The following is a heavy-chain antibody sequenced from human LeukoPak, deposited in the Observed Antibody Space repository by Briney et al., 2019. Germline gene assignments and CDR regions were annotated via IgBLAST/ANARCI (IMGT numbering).Heavy chain of an antibody. CDR2: INPNSGGT. CDR1: GYTFTGYY. J-gene: IGHJ4*02. D-gene: IGHD3-10*01. V-gene: IGHV1-2*02. Sequence: VASVKVSCKASGYTFTGYYMHWVRQAPGQGLEWMGWINPNSGGTNYAQKFQGRVTMTRDTSISTAYMELSRLRSDDTAVYYCARAPPSGWELAGWGQGTLVTVSS. CDR3: ARAPPSGWELAG.